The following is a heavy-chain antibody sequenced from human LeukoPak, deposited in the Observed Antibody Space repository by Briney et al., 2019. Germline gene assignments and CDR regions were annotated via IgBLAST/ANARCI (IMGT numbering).Heavy chain of an antibody. CDR3: ARHLRGEQQLSGFDY. V-gene: IGHV4-59*08. CDR2: IYYSGST. CDR1: GGSISSYY. D-gene: IGHD6-13*01. Sequence: PSETLSLTCTVSGGSISSYYWSWIRQPPGKGLEWIGYIYYSGSTKYNPSLRSRVTISADTSKNQFSLKLSSVTAADTAVYYCARHLRGEQQLSGFDYWGQGTPVTVS. J-gene: IGHJ4*02.